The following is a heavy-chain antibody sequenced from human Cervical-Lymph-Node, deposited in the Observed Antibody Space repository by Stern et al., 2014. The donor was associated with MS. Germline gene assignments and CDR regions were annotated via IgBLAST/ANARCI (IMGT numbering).Heavy chain of an antibody. J-gene: IGHJ4*02. CDR3: ARDKEAHYFDS. CDR2: IIPMFGAA. Sequence: VQLVQSGAEERKPGSSVKVSCKASGGTFSNLAISWLRQVPGPGLEWMGGIIPMFGAANYAQKFQGTVTITADESTNTVYMELSSLRSEDAALYYCARDKEAHYFDSWGQGTLVTVSS. V-gene: IGHV1-69*01. CDR1: GGTFSNLA.